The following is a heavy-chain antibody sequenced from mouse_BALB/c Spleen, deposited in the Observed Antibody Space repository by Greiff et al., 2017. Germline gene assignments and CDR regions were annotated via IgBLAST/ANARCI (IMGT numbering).Heavy chain of an antibody. CDR1: GFTFSSYA. V-gene: IGHV5-9-4*01. D-gene: IGHD1-1*01. J-gene: IGHJ3*01. CDR2: ISSGGSYT. CDR3: ARAIYYYGRETAALGFAY. Sequence: EVKLVESGGGLVQPGGSMKLSCAASGFTFSSYAMSWVRQSPEKRLEWVAEISSGGSYTYYPDTVTGRFTISRDNAKNTLYLEMSSLRSEDTAMYYCARAIYYYGRETAALGFAYWGQGTLVTVSA.